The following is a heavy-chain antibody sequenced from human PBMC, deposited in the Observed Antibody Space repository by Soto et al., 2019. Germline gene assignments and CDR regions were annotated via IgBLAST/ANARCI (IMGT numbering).Heavy chain of an antibody. CDR2: VSGSGDFT. Sequence: EVQLLESGGGLVQPGGSLRLSCAASGFNFSTYAISWVRQAPGKGLEWVSAVSGSGDFTYYSDSVKGRFTVSRDNPDNTVYLQMTSVRAGHTAVYYCAKRPVTGFYAFDSLGQGTLVTVSS. CDR1: GFNFSTYA. J-gene: IGHJ4*02. D-gene: IGHD3-9*01. V-gene: IGHV3-23*01. CDR3: AKRPVTGFYAFDS.